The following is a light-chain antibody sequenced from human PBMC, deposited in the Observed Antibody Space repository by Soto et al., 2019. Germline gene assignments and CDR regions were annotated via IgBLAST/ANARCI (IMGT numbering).Light chain of an antibody. CDR1: EHIKNA. CDR3: QQFDTYPIT. J-gene: IGKJ5*01. V-gene: IGKV1-13*02. CDR2: DAS. Sequence: AIQLTQSPPSLSASLGDRLTLTCRASEHIKNALAWYQQKPGKAPKLLIYDASILESGVPSRFSGSGSGTDFTLTISSLQPEDLATYYCQQFDTYPITFGQGTRLEI.